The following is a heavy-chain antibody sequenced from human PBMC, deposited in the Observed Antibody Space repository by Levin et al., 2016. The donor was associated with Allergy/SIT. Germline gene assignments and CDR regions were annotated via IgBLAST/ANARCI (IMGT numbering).Heavy chain of an antibody. V-gene: IGHV5-51*01. D-gene: IGHD1-26*01. CDR1: GYSFTSYW. J-gene: IGHJ6*03. CDR2: IYPGDSDT. CDR3: ARYPGGVGYYYYYMDV. Sequence: SCKGSGYSFTSYWIGWVRQMPGKGLEWMGIIYPGDSDTRYSPSFQGQVTISADKSISTAYLQWSSLKASDTAMYYCARYPGGVGYYYYYMDVWGKGTTVTVSS.